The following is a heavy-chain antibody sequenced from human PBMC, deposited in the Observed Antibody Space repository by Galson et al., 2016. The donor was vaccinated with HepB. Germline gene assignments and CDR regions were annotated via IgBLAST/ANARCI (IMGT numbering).Heavy chain of an antibody. V-gene: IGHV3-74*01. CDR1: GFTFNTYW. CDR3: ARGRYYAMDV. Sequence: SLRLSCAASGFTFNTYWMHWVRQAPGKGLVWVSRINSDGSGTTYADSVKGRFTIPRDNAKNTLYLQMNSLRAEDTAVYYCARGRYYAMDVWGQETTVTVSS. CDR2: INSDGSGT. J-gene: IGHJ6*02.